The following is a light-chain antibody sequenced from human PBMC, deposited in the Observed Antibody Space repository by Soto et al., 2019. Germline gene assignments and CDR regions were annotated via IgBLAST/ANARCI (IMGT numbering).Light chain of an antibody. J-gene: IGKJ4*01. Sequence: EIVLTQSPGTLSLSPGERATLSCRASQSVTSSSLAWYQQKPGQAPRLLIYGASSWATGIPDRFSGSGSGTDFTLTITRVEPEDFAVYYCQQYGTSPLTFGGGTKVEIK. CDR2: GAS. V-gene: IGKV3-20*01. CDR1: QSVTSSS. CDR3: QQYGTSPLT.